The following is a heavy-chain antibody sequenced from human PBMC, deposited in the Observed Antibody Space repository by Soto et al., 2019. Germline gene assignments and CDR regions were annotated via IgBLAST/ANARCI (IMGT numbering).Heavy chain of an antibody. CDR1: GFIFNKSA. V-gene: IGHV3-23*01. CDR2: ISTGGDTT. CDR3: ATRRIGWFDTDRLYYYSGLDV. D-gene: IGHD2-15*01. J-gene: IGHJ6*02. Sequence: PXGSLTLSCGFSGFIFNKSAKSWVRQAPGKGLEWVSSISTGGDTTYNADSVKGRFTISSDNAQNTLHLQLNSLRAEDTAVYYCATRRIGWFDTDRLYYYSGLDVWGQGTTVTVSS.